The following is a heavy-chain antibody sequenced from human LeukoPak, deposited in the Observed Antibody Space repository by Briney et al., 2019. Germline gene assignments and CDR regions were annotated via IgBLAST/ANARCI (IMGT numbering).Heavy chain of an antibody. CDR2: IYPGDSDT. J-gene: IGHJ6*02. D-gene: IGHD1-26*01. CDR1: GYSFTSYW. Sequence: GESLKISCKGSGYSFTSYWIGWVRQMPGKGLEWMGIIYPGDSDTRYSPSFQGQVTISADKSISTAYLQWSSLKASDTAMYYCARQGWVGASLDGMDVWGQGTTVTVSS. CDR3: ARQGWVGASLDGMDV. V-gene: IGHV5-51*01.